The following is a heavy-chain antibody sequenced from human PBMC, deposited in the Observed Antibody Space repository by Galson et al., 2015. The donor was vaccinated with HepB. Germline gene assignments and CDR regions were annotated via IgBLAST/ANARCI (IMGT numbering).Heavy chain of an antibody. Sequence: SLRLSCAASGFTFSKHVVHWVRQAPGKGLEWVAVISFDGSNEHYADSVEGRFTISRDDSKNTLYLRMDSLRVEDTAVYYCARSQEEYSYGLWLGYWDYWGQGTLVTVSS. J-gene: IGHJ4*02. CDR1: GFTFSKHV. V-gene: IGHV3-30-3*01. CDR2: ISFDGSNE. CDR3: ARSQEEYSYGLWLGYWDY. D-gene: IGHD5-18*01.